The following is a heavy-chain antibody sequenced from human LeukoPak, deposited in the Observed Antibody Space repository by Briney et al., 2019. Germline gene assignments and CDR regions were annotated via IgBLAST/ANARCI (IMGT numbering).Heavy chain of an antibody. CDR1: GFTFSSYW. CDR2: IKQDGSEK. V-gene: IGHV3-7*01. D-gene: IGHD3-22*01. J-gene: IGHJ6*03. Sequence: GGSLRLSCAASGFTFSSYWMSWVRQAPGKGLEWVANIKQDGSEKYYVDSVKGRFTISRDNSKNTLYLQMNSLRAEDTAVYYCARSHPMTLNFYYYYYMDVWGKGTTVTISS. CDR3: ARSHPMTLNFYYYYYMDV.